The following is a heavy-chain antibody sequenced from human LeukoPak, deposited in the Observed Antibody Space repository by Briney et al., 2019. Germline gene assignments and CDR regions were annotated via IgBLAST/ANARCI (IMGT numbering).Heavy chain of an antibody. CDR1: GGSISSYY. CDR3: AARNYYDSSGYAN. D-gene: IGHD3-22*01. V-gene: IGHV4-34*01. J-gene: IGHJ4*02. CDR2: INHSGST. Sequence: SETLSLTCTVSGGSISSYYWSWIRQPPGKGLEWIGEINHSGSTNYNPSLKSRVTISVDTSKNQFSLKLSSVTAADTAVYYCAARNYYDSSGYANWGQGTLVTVSS.